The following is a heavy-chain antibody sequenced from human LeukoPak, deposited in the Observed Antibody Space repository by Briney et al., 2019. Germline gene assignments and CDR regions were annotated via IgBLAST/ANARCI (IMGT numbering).Heavy chain of an antibody. CDR2: IYYSGST. Sequence: SETLSLTCTVSGGSISSRSSCWVWIRQPPGKGLEWIGSIYYSGSTYCNPSLKSRVTISVDTSKNQFSLRLSSVTAADTALYYCASAGYGGSTYYYENWFDPWGQGTLVTVSS. J-gene: IGHJ5*02. D-gene: IGHD3-22*01. CDR1: GGSISSRSSC. CDR3: ASAGYGGSTYYYENWFDP. V-gene: IGHV4-39*01.